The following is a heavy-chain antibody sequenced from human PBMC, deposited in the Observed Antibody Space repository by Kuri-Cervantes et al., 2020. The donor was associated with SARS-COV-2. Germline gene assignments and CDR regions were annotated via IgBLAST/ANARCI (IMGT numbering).Heavy chain of an antibody. CDR2: INYSGST. D-gene: IGHD3-3*01. V-gene: IGHV4-59*01. J-gene: IGHJ3*02. CDR1: GGSISSYS. Sequence: SETLSLTCTVSGGSISSYSWSWIRQPPGKGLEWIGYINYSGSTNYNHSPKSRVTISVDTSKNQFSLKLSSVTAADTAVYYCARVRIFGVPGFAFDIWGQGTMVTVSS. CDR3: ARVRIFGVPGFAFDI.